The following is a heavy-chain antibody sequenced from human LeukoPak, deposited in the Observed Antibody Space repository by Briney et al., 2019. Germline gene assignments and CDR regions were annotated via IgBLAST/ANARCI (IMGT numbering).Heavy chain of an antibody. V-gene: IGHV1-69*04. D-gene: IGHD3-3*01. Sequence: SVKVSCKASGGTFSSYAISWVRQAPGQGLEWMGRIIPILGIANYAQKFQGRVTITADKSTSTAYMELSSLRSEDTAVYYCARESSSPDYDFWSGQPSPIDYWGQGTLVTVSP. CDR1: GGTFSSYA. CDR3: ARESSSPDYDFWSGQPSPIDY. J-gene: IGHJ4*02. CDR2: IIPILGIA.